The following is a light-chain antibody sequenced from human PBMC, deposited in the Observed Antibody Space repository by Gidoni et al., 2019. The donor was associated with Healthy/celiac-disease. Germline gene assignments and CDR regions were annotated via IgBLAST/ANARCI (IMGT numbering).Light chain of an antibody. CDR3: QQRSNWPGT. V-gene: IGKV3-11*01. CDR2: DAS. CDR1: QSVSSY. Sequence: ELVLTQSPATLSLSPGERATLSCRASQSVSSYLAWSQQKPGQAPRLLIYDASNRATGIPARFSGSGSGTDFTLTISSLEPEDFAVYYCQQRSNWPGTFGQGTKVEIK. J-gene: IGKJ1*01.